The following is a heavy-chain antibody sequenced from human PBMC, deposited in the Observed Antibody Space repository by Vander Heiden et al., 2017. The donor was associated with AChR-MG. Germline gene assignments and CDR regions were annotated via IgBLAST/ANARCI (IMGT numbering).Heavy chain of an antibody. CDR3: ASAPLYGDLDY. J-gene: IGHJ4*02. Sequence: QEHLVQSGAEVKKPGASVRVSCKSSGYTFTTYYVHWVRQAPGQGLEWMGIIDPRNGNTNYAQNFQGRVAVTRDTSTSTVYLDLSRLRSEDTAIYYCASAPLYGDLDYWGQGTLVTVSS. V-gene: IGHV1-46*01. CDR2: IDPRNGNT. CDR1: GYTFTTYY. D-gene: IGHD4-17*01.